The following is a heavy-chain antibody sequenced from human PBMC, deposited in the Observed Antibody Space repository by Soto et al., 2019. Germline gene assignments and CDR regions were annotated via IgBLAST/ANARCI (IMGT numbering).Heavy chain of an antibody. J-gene: IGHJ4*02. V-gene: IGHV1-3*01. CDR1: GYTFTSYA. D-gene: IGHD5-12*01. CDR3: ARGPRLAAVDIVYYFDY. Sequence: ASVKVSCKASGYTFTSYAMHWVRRAPGQRLEWMGWINAGNGNTKYSQKFQGRVTITRDTSASTAYMELSSLRSEDTAVYYCARGPRLAAVDIVYYFDYWGRGTLVTVXS. CDR2: INAGNGNT.